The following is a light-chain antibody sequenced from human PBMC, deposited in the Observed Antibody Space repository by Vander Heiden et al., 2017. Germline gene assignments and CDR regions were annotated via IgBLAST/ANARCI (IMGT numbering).Light chain of an antibody. CDR2: AAS. CDR1: QSISSY. V-gene: IGKV1-39*01. CDR3: QQSDSTPIT. J-gene: IGKJ5*01. Sequence: DIQMTQSPSSLSASVGDRVTITCRASQSISSYLNWYQQKPGKAPKLLIYAASSLQSGVPSTFSGRASATDFTLTISMLHPEDFATYYCQQSDSTPITFGQGTRLEIK.